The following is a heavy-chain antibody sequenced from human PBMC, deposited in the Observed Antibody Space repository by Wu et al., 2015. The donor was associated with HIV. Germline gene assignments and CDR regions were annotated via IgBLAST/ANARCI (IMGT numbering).Heavy chain of an antibody. J-gene: IGHJ5*02. CDR1: GGSFSGYY. D-gene: IGHD2-2*01. Sequence: QVQLQQWGAGLLKPSETLSLTCAVYGGSFSGYYWSWIRQPPGKGLEWIGEINHSGSTNYNPSLKSRVTISVDTSKNQFSLKLSSVTAADTAVYYCARAPSVPAAIHWFDPWGQGTLVTVSS. CDR3: ARAPSVPAAIHWFDP. V-gene: IGHV4-34*01. CDR2: INHSGST.